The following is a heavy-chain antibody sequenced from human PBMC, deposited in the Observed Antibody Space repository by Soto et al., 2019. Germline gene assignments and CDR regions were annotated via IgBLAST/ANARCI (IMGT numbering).Heavy chain of an antibody. J-gene: IGHJ3*02. Sequence: ASVKVSCKASGYTFTGYYMHWVRQAPGQGLEWMGWINPNSGGTNYAQKFQGWVTMTRDTSISTAYMELSRLRSDDTAVYYCARDLMGDSCGWYPDAFDIWGQGAMVTVSS. CDR3: ARDLMGDSCGWYPDAFDI. V-gene: IGHV1-2*04. CDR1: GYTFTGYY. D-gene: IGHD6-19*01. CDR2: INPNSGGT.